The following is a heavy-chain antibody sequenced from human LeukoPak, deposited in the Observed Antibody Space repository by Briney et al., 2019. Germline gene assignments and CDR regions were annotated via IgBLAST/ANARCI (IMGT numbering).Heavy chain of an antibody. Sequence: SQTLSLTCAISGDSVSSNSAAWNWIRQSPSRGLEWLGGTYYRSKWYNDYAVSVKSRITINPDTSKNQFSLQLNSVTPEDTAVYYCARGGYCSSTSCYARRAYYYYYMDVWGKGTTVTVSS. D-gene: IGHD2-2*03. V-gene: IGHV6-1*01. CDR2: TYYRSKWYN. CDR1: GDSVSSNSAA. CDR3: ARGGYCSSTSCYARRAYYYYYMDV. J-gene: IGHJ6*03.